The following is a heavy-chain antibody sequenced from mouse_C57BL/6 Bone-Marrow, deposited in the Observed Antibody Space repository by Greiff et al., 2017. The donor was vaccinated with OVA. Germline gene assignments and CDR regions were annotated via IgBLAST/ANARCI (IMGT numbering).Heavy chain of an antibody. J-gene: IGHJ3*01. CDR3: ARGVFPLFAY. V-gene: IGHV5-4*01. Sequence: EVQGVESGGGLVKPGGSLKLSCAASGFTFSSYAMSWVRQTPEKRLEWVATISDGGSYTYYPDNVKGRFTISRDNAKNNLYLQMSHLKSEDTAMYYCARGVFPLFAYWGQGTLVTVSA. CDR2: ISDGGSYT. CDR1: GFTFSSYA.